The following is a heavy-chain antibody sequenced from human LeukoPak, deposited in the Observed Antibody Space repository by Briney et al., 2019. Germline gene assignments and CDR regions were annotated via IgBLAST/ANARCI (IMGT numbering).Heavy chain of an antibody. CDR3: ARDHYDILTGYSAYWYFDL. Sequence: GGSLRLSCAASGFTFSSYSMNWVRQAPGKGLEWVSSISSSSYIYHADSVKGRFTISRDNAKNSLYLQMNSLRAEDTAVYYCARDHYDILTGYSAYWYFDLWGRGTLVTVSS. D-gene: IGHD3-9*01. V-gene: IGHV3-21*01. J-gene: IGHJ2*01. CDR2: ISSSSYI. CDR1: GFTFSSYS.